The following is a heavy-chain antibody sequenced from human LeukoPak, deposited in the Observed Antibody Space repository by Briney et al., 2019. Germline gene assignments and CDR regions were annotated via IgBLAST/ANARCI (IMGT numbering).Heavy chain of an antibody. CDR3: AIPKTSGWYYFDY. V-gene: IGHV1-24*01. CDR1: GYTLTELS. D-gene: IGHD6-19*01. J-gene: IGHJ4*02. Sequence: ASVKVSCKVSGYTLTELSMHRVRQAPGKGLEWMGGFDPEDGETIYAQKFQGRVTMTEDTSTDTAYMELSSLRSEDTAVYYCAIPKTSGWYYFDYWGQGTLVTVSS. CDR2: FDPEDGET.